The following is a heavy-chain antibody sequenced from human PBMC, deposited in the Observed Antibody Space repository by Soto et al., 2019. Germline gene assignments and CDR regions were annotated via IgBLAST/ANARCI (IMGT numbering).Heavy chain of an antibody. CDR1: GFTFSSYA. D-gene: IGHD3-22*01. CDR2: ISGSGTGT. CDR3: ANAPPESSSNAIWTAFFPAFDY. V-gene: IGHV3-23*01. Sequence: DVQLLESGGGLVQPGGSLRLSCAASGFTFSSYAMSWVRQAPGKGLEWLSTISGSGTGTYYADSVKGRFTISRDNSKNTVYLQMSSLIAEDTAIYYCANAPPESSSNAIWTAFFPAFDYWGQGTLVSVSS. J-gene: IGHJ4*02.